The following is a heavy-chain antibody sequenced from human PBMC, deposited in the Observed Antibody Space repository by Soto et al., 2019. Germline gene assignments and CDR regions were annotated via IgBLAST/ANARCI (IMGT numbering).Heavy chain of an antibody. CDR3: AKDMTVWSYSDY. CDR2: ISWNSGSI. V-gene: IGHV3-9*01. D-gene: IGHD4-17*01. CDR1: GFTFDDYA. J-gene: IGHJ4*02. Sequence: GGSLRLSCGASGFTFDDYAMHWVRQAPGKGLEWVSGISWNSGSIAYADSVKGRFTISRDNAKNSLYLQMNSLTPEDTALYYCAKDMTVWSYSDYWGQGTLVTVSS.